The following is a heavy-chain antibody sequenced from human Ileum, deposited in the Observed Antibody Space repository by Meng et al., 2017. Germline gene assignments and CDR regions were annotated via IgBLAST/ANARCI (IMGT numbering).Heavy chain of an antibody. CDR1: GGSMSGSY. J-gene: IGHJ4*02. D-gene: IGHD1-7*01. CDR3: ARHPRVAPSQNYNFDY. Sequence: GSLRLSCTASGGSMSGSYWSWIRQPPGKGLEWIAYFYDSEDTSYNPSLKSRVTISLDMSRNQFSLRLSSVTAADTAIYYCARHPRVAPSQNYNFDYWGQG. CDR2: FYDSEDT. V-gene: IGHV4-59*01.